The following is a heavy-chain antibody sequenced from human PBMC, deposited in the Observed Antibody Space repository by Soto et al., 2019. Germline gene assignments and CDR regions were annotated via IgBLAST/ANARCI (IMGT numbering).Heavy chain of an antibody. Sequence: QVQLVQSGAEVRKPGASVKVSCKASGYTFTSYGLTWVRQAPGQGLEWMGWISAYNGYTKYAEKLQGRVTLTTDTFTSTGYMELGSLRSDDTAVYYCARMRVIQGSFMVREVIMPSDYWGQGTLVTVSS. D-gene: IGHD3-10*01. CDR3: ARMRVIQGSFMVREVIMPSDY. J-gene: IGHJ4*02. CDR2: ISAYNGYT. CDR1: GYTFTSYG. V-gene: IGHV1-18*01.